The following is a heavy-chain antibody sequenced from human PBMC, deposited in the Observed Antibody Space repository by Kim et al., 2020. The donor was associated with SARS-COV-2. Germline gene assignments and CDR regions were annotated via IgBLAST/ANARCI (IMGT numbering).Heavy chain of an antibody. J-gene: IGHJ4*02. D-gene: IGHD3-9*01. CDR1: GFSFSNAW. CDR3: TNSGVNYDIWTGYFRYFDY. CDR2: IKSKTDGGTT. Sequence: GGSLRLSCAASGFSFSNAWMSWVRQAPGKGLEWVGRIKSKTDGGTTDYAAPVKGRFTISRDDSKNTLYLQMNSLKTEDTAVYYCTNSGVNYDIWTGYFRYFDYWGQGTLVTVSS. V-gene: IGHV3-15*01.